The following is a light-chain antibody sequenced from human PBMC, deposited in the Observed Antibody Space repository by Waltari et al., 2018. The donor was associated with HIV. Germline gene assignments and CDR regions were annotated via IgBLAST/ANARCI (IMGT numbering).Light chain of an antibody. CDR3: QQYYSSPRT. V-gene: IGKV4-1*01. CDR2: WAS. CDR1: QSVLYSSNNKNH. J-gene: IGKJ1*01. Sequence: DIVMTQTPDPLAVSLGERATINCKSSQSVLYSSNNKNHLAWYQQKLGQPPKLLIYWASTRESGVPDRFSGSGSGTDFTLTISSLQAEDVAVYFCQQYYSSPRTFGQGTKVEIK.